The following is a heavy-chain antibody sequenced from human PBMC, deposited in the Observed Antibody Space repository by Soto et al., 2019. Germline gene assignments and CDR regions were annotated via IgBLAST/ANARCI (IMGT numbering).Heavy chain of an antibody. V-gene: IGHV3-23*01. J-gene: IGHJ4*02. D-gene: IGHD3-22*01. CDR1: GFTFSSYA. CDR2: ISGSGGST. Sequence: PGGSLRLSCAASGFTFSSYAMSWVRQAPGKGLEWVSAISGSGGSTYYADSVKGRFTISRDNSKNTLYLQMNSLRAEDTAVYYCAKEYYDSSGYYSYYFDYWGQGTLVTVSS. CDR3: AKEYYDSSGYYSYYFDY.